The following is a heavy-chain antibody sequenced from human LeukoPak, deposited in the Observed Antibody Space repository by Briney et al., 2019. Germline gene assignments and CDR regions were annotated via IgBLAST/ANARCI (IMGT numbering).Heavy chain of an antibody. V-gene: IGHV1-8*03. D-gene: IGHD3-22*01. J-gene: IGHJ4*02. CDR3: ARGRDSYDSSDFPLLGY. CDR2: MNPNSGDT. Sequence: ASVKVSCKASGYDFINYDINWVRRATGQGLEWMGWMNPNSGDTGYAQKFQGRVTLTRNTSISTAYMELSSLRSEDTAVYYCARGRDSYDSSDFPLLGYWGQGTLVTVSS. CDR1: GYDFINYD.